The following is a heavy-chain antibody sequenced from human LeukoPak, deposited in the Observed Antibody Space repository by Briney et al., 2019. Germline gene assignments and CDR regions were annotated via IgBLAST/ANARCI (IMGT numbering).Heavy chain of an antibody. D-gene: IGHD3-10*01. CDR2: IDPNSGGT. Sequence: ASVKVSCKASGYTFTGYYIHWVRQAPGQGLEWMGWIDPNSGGTIYAQKFQGRVTMTRDTSISTAYMELSRLRSDDTAVYYCARDPPRYYGSGSYYSFMDVWGQGTTVTVSS. J-gene: IGHJ6*02. CDR1: GYTFTGYY. CDR3: ARDPPRYYGSGSYYSFMDV. V-gene: IGHV1-2*02.